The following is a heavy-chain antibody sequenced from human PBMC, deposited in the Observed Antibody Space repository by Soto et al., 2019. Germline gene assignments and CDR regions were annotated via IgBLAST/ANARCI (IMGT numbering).Heavy chain of an antibody. J-gene: IGHJ3*02. CDR2: INAGNGNT. Sequence: GASVKVSCKPSGYTFSTYAMHWARQAPGQRLEYMGWINAGNGNTKYSQNFQGRFTISRDNSKNTLYLQMNSLRAEDTAVYYCARDSRQQPYDAFDIWGQGTMVTVSS. CDR1: GYTFSTYA. D-gene: IGHD6-13*01. V-gene: IGHV1-3*01. CDR3: ARDSRQQPYDAFDI.